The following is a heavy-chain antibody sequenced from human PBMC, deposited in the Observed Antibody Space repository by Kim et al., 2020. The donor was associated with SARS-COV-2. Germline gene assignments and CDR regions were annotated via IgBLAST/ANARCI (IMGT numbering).Heavy chain of an antibody. Sequence: AETLSLTCTVSGGSISSYYWSWIRQPPGKGLEWIGSIYYSGSTNYNPSFKSRVTISVDTSKNKFSLKLSSVTAAATPVYYCARGVLITLFGAVRESDYWG. CDR1: GGSISSYY. CDR2: IYYSGST. CDR3: ARGVLITLFGAVRESDY. J-gene: IGHJ4*01. V-gene: IGHV4-59*01. D-gene: IGHD3-3*01.